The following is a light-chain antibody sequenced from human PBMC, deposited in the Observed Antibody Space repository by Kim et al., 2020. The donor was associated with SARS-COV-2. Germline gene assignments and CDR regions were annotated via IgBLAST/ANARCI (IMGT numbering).Light chain of an antibody. CDR2: AKT. CDR1: SSRGFS. J-gene: IGLJ1*01. CDR3: NSRDSALTGV. V-gene: IGLV3-19*01. Sequence: SSELTQDPAVSVALGQTVRSTGQGNSSRGFSESWYQKKPGQAPILVIYAKTNRPPGIPDGFSGSSSGNTASLTILGAQPEDGADYYGNSRDSALTGVFGT.